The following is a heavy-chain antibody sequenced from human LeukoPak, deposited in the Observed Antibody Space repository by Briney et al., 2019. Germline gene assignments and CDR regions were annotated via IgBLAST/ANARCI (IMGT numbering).Heavy chain of an antibody. J-gene: IGHJ5*02. V-gene: IGHV3-53*01. CDR1: GFTVSSNY. D-gene: IGHD4-17*01. Sequence: GGSLRLSCAASGFTVSSNYMSWVRQAPGKGLEWVSVIYSGGSTYYADSVKARFTISRDNSKNTLYLQMNSLRAEDTAVYYCARVHYGDYGLWWFDPWGQGTLVTVSS. CDR3: ARVHYGDYGLWWFDP. CDR2: IYSGGST.